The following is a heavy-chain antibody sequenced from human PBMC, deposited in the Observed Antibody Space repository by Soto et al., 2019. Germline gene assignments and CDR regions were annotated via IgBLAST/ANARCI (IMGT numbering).Heavy chain of an antibody. CDR3: IPKTYGDYGNFQH. CDR2: IRSKANSYAT. V-gene: IGHV3-73*01. Sequence: EVQLVESGGGLVQPGGSLKLSCAAYGFTFSGSAMHWVRQASGKGLEWVGRIRSKANSYATAYAASVKGRCTISRDDSKHTAYLQMNSLKTEDTAVYYCIPKTYGDYGNFQHWCQGTLVTVSS. CDR1: GFTFSGSA. D-gene: IGHD4-17*01. J-gene: IGHJ1*01.